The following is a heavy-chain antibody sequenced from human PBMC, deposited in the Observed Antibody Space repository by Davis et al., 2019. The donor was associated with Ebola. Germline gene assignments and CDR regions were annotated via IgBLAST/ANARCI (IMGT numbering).Heavy chain of an antibody. V-gene: IGHV1-46*03. CDR3: ARGAGGLKNYYGMDV. J-gene: IGHJ6*02. CDR1: GYTFTTYY. Sequence: ASVKVSCKASGYTFTTYYMHWVRQAPGQGLEWMGIINPSGGSTTYGQKFQGRVTMTRDTSTSTVYMELSSLRSEDTAVYYCARGAGGLKNYYGMDVWGQGTTVTVSS. D-gene: IGHD3-16*01. CDR2: INPSGGST.